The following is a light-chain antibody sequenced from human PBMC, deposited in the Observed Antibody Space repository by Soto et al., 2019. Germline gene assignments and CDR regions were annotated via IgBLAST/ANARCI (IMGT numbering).Light chain of an antibody. J-gene: IGLJ2*01. CDR1: SSKIGSNV. CDR3: AAWDGSLNAIL. Sequence: QSVLSQPPSASGTPGQRVTISCSGRSSKIGSNVVNWYQQFPGTAPKLLIYSDYQRPSGVPDRFSGSRSGTSASLAISGLQSEDEADYYCAAWDGSLNAILFGGGTKVTVL. V-gene: IGLV1-44*01. CDR2: SDY.